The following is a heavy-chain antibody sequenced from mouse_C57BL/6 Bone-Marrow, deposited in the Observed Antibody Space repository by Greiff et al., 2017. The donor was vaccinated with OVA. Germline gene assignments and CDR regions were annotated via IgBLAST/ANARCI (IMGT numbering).Heavy chain of an antibody. Sequence: QVQLQQPGAELVKPGASVKLSCKASGYTFTSYWMHWVKQRPGQGLEWIGMIHPNSGSTNYKEKFKSKATLTVDKSSSTAYMQLSSLTSEDSAVYYCARLRRGPWFAYWGQGTLVTVSA. V-gene: IGHV1-64*01. CDR2: IHPNSGST. CDR1: GYTFTSYW. CDR3: ARLRRGPWFAY. D-gene: IGHD2-12*01. J-gene: IGHJ3*01.